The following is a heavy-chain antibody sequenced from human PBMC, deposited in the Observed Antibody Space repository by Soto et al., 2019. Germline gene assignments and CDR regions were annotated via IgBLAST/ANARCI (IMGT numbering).Heavy chain of an antibody. CDR3: AKGGPDGFCSGGRCYFDY. Sequence: EVQLVESGGGLVQPGRSLRLSCAASGFTFDDYAMHWVRRVPGRGLEWVSGISWNSNIIGYADSVKGGFTISRDNAKNSLYLQMNSLRPEDTALYYCAKGGPDGFCSGGRCYFDYWGQGTLVTVSS. J-gene: IGHJ4*02. CDR1: GFTFDDYA. D-gene: IGHD2-15*01. CDR2: ISWNSNII. V-gene: IGHV3-9*01.